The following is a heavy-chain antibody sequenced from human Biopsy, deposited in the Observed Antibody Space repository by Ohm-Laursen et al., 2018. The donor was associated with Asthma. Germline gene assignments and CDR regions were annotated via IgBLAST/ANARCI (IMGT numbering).Heavy chain of an antibody. CDR2: ISFDGSNK. J-gene: IGHJ6*02. CDR3: ASYEVMTAILPMDV. V-gene: IGHV3-30*03. CDR1: GFSFSRYG. Sequence: SLRLSCAASGFSFSRYGMYWVRQAPGKGLEWVAVISFDGSNKYYGDSVKGRFTIARDNSKNTVYLQMNSLRAEDTAVYYCASYEVMTAILPMDVWGQGTTVTVSS. D-gene: IGHD2-21*02.